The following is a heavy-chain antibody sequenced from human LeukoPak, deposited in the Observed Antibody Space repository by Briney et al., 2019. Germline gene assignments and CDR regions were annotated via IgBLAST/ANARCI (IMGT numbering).Heavy chain of an antibody. CDR2: IIPIFGTA. V-gene: IGHV1-69*13. J-gene: IGHJ5*02. D-gene: IGHD2-2*01. CDR3: ASGTPSPDIVVVPAAENWFGP. Sequence: SVRVSCKASGGTFSSYAISWVRQAPGQGLEWMGGIIPIFGTANYAQKFQGRVTITADESTSTAYMELSSLRSEDTAVYYCASGTPSPDIVVVPAAENWFGPWGQGTLVTVSS. CDR1: GGTFSSYA.